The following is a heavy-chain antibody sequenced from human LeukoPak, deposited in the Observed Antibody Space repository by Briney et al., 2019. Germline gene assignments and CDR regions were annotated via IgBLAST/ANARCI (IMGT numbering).Heavy chain of an antibody. Sequence: PSETLSLTCTVSGGSISSCDYYWSWIRQPPGKGLEWIGYIYYSGSTYYNPSLKSRVTISVDTSKNQFSLKLSSVTAADTAVYYCARDSVGSGDYYYYGMDVWGQGTTVTVSS. CDR1: GGSISSCDYY. CDR2: IYYSGST. D-gene: IGHD3-10*01. V-gene: IGHV4-30-4*01. CDR3: ARDSVGSGDYYYYGMDV. J-gene: IGHJ6*02.